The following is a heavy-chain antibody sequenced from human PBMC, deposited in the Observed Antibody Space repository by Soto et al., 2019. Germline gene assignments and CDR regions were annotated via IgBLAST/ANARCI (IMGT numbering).Heavy chain of an antibody. Sequence: ASVKVSCKASGYTFTGYYMHWVRQAPGQGLEWMGWINPNSGGTNYAQKFQGRVTMTRDTSISTAYMELSRLRSDDTAVYYCARPSRAAAAAILYYYYGMDVWGQGTTVTVSS. V-gene: IGHV1-2*02. D-gene: IGHD6-13*01. CDR2: INPNSGGT. CDR1: GYTFTGYY. J-gene: IGHJ6*02. CDR3: ARPSRAAAAAILYYYYGMDV.